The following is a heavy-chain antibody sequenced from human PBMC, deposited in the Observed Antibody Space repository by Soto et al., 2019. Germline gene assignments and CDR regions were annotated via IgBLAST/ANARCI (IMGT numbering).Heavy chain of an antibody. CDR2: ISYDGSNK. CDR1: GFPFSSHA. Sequence: GSLRLSCAASGFPFSSHAMHWVRQAPGKGLEWVAVISYDGSNKYYADSVKGRFTISRDNSKNTLDLQMNSLRVEDTAVYYCATRPPDETYYGVFDYWGRGALVTVSS. J-gene: IGHJ4*02. V-gene: IGHV3-30-3*01. CDR3: ATRPPDETYYGVFDY. D-gene: IGHD3-10*01.